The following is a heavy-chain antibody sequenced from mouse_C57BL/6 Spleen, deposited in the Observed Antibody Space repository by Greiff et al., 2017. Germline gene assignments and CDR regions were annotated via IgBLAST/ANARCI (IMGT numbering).Heavy chain of an antibody. D-gene: IGHD2-1*01. V-gene: IGHV1-69*01. CDR2: IDPSDSYT. CDR3: ARWDGNWFAY. CDR1: GYTFTSYW. J-gene: IGHJ3*01. Sequence: QVQLQQPGAELVMPGASVKLSCKASGYTFTSYWMHWVKQRPGQGLEWIGEIDPSDSYTNYNQKFKGKSTLTVDKSSSTAYMQLSGLTSEDSAVYYCARWDGNWFAYWGQGTLVTVSA.